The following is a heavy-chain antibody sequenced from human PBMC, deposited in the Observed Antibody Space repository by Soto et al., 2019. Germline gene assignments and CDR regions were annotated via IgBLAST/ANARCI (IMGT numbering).Heavy chain of an antibody. CDR2: IIPILGST. V-gene: IGHV1-69*01. CDR1: GGTFVSSA. Sequence: QVQLLQSGAELREPGSSVRVSCTPSGGTFVSSAFAWVRQAPGGKIEWMGGIIPILGSTKYAEKFLGRLTIRADESWRTAYLELSRLTFDDTVVYFCAKKNPDGDSNKAWLDPWGQGTLVTVST. D-gene: IGHD2-8*01. J-gene: IGHJ5*02. CDR3: AKKNPDGDSNKAWLDP.